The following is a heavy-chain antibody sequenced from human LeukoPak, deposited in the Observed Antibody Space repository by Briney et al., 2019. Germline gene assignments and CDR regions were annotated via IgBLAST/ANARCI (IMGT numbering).Heavy chain of an antibody. CDR1: GGSISSYY. CDR2: IYTSGST. D-gene: IGHD6-6*01. V-gene: IGHV4-4*07. Sequence: SETLSLTCTVSGGSISSYYWSWIRQPAGKGLEWIGRIYTSGSTNYYPSLKSRVTMSVDTSKNQFSLKLSSVTAADTAVYYCARDTYSSSSPYFDYWGQGTLVTVSS. J-gene: IGHJ4*02. CDR3: ARDTYSSSSPYFDY.